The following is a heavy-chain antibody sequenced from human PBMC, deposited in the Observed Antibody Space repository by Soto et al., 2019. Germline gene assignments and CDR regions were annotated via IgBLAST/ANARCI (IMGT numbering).Heavy chain of an antibody. CDR2: LNWNSNSI. CDR3: AKSEEYSSNWYTAFDF. J-gene: IGHJ3*01. Sequence: GGSLRLSCAASGFNLGDFAMQWVRQVPGRGLEWVSGLNWNSNSIAYADSVKGRFTISRDNAKNSLYLQMNSLRGDDTALYYCAKSEEYSSNWYTAFDFWGQGTMVTVSS. CDR1: GFNLGDFA. V-gene: IGHV3-9*01. D-gene: IGHD6-13*01.